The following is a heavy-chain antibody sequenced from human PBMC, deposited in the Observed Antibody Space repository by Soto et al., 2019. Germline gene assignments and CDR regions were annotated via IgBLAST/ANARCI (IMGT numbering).Heavy chain of an antibody. D-gene: IGHD3-10*01. CDR1: GYTLSELS. V-gene: IGHV1-24*01. J-gene: IGHJ4*02. Sequence: ASVKVCCKVSGYTLSELSMHWVRQAPGKRLKRMGGFYPEDGETIYAQKFQGRVTMTEDTSTDTAYMELSSLRSEDTAVYYCSTTKGPNYYGSGSYYYFDYWGQGTLVTVSS. CDR3: STTKGPNYYGSGSYYYFDY. CDR2: FYPEDGET.